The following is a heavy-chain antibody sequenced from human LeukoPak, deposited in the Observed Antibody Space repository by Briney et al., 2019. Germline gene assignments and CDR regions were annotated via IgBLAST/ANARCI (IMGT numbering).Heavy chain of an antibody. V-gene: IGHV1-46*01. D-gene: IGHD6-25*01. CDR1: GFTFTSYH. Sequence: ASVKVSCKAFGFTFTSYHMHWVRQAPGQGLEWMGIINPSGTYTTYAQKFQGRMTMTRDTSTSTVYMELSSLRSEDTAVYYCARDQSAYSGGWQYWYFDPWGRGTLVTVSS. CDR3: ARDQSAYSGGWQYWYFDP. CDR2: INPSGTYT. J-gene: IGHJ2*01.